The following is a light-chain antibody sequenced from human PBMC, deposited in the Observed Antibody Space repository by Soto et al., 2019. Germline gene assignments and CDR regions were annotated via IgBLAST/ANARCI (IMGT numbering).Light chain of an antibody. Sequence: ILMTQSPATLSVSPGERATLSCRASQSVSNNLAWYQQKPGQAPRLLIYDASTRATGIPARFSGSGSGTAFTPTTSGLQSEDFAVYYCKQYNIWPPWTFGQGTKGEVK. CDR3: KQYNIWPPWT. CDR2: DAS. V-gene: IGKV3-15*01. CDR1: QSVSNN. J-gene: IGKJ1*01.